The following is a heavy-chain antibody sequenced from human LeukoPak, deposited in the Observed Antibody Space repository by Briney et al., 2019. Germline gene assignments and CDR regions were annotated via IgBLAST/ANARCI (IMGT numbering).Heavy chain of an antibody. D-gene: IGHD5-12*01. J-gene: IGHJ4*02. CDR3: VSLRSGYDWDFDF. V-gene: IGHV1-69*02. CDR1: GGTFSSYT. CDR2: IIPILGLA. Sequence: SVKVSCKASGGTFSSYTISWVRQAPGQGLEWMGRIIPILGLANYAQKFQGRVTITADKSTNTAYMELSSLRSEDTAVYYCVSLRSGYDWDFDFWGQGTPVTVSS.